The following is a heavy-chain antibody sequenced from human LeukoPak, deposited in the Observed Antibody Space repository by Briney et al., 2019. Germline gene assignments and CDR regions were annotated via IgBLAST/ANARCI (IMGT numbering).Heavy chain of an antibody. CDR1: GGSISSSSYF. CDR2: IYYSGST. CDR3: ARVPNDYGDFFFDY. J-gene: IGHJ4*02. Sequence: PSETLSLTCTVSGGSISSSSYFWGWIRQPPGKGLEWIGSIYYSGSTYYNPSLKSRVTISLDTSKNHFSLKLSSVTAADTAVYYYARVPNDYGDFFFDYWGQGTLVTVSS. V-gene: IGHV4-39*07. D-gene: IGHD4-17*01.